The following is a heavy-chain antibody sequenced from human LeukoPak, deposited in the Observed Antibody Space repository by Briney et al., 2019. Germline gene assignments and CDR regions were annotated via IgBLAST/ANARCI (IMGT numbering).Heavy chain of an antibody. CDR1: GYTFTSYY. CDR2: INPSGGST. D-gene: IGHD7-27*01. V-gene: IGHV1-46*01. J-gene: IGHJ4*02. Sequence: ASVKVSCKASGYTFTSYYMQWVRQAPGQGLEWMGIINPSGGSTSYAQESQGRVTMTRDTSTSTVYMDLSSLRSEDTAVYYCASLNWGSGWVNDYWGQGTLVTVSS. CDR3: ASLNWGSGWVNDY.